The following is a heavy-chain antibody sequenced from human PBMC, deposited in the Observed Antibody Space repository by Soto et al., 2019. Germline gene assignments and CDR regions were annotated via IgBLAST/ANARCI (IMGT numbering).Heavy chain of an antibody. J-gene: IGHJ6*03. CDR2: IYYSGST. V-gene: IGHV4-59*08. CDR3: ASQRVLMVYASYYYYYLYV. Sequence: SETLSLTCTVSGGSISRYYWSWIRQPLGKGQEWIGYIYYSGSTNYNPSLKSRVPISVDTSKNQFSLKLSSVTAADTAVYYCASQRVLMVYASYYYYYLYVWGKGTTVTVSS. D-gene: IGHD2-8*01. CDR1: GGSISRYY.